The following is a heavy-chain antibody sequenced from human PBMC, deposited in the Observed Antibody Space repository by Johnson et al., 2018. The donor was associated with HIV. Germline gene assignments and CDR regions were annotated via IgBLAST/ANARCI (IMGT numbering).Heavy chain of an antibody. CDR3: ARGGFGFTMIVPVDI. V-gene: IGHV3-53*01. J-gene: IGHJ3*02. Sequence: EVQLVESGGGLIQPGGSLRLSCAASGFTVSSNYMSWVRQAPGKGLEWVSAISGSGGSTYYADSVKGRFTISRDNSKNSLYLQMNSLRAEDTALYYCARGGFGFTMIVPVDIWGQGTMVTVSS. D-gene: IGHD3-22*01. CDR1: GFTVSSNY. CDR2: SGSGGST.